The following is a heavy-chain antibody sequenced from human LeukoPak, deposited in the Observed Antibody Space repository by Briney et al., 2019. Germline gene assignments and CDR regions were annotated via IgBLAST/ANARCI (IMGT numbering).Heavy chain of an antibody. CDR3: ASLPPIAGYSSSLYWFDP. J-gene: IGHJ5*02. Sequence: PSETPSLTCAVYGGSFSGYHWSWIRQPPGKGLEWIGEINHSGSTNYNPSLKSRVTISVDTSKNQFSLKLSSVTAADTAVYYCASLPPIAGYSSSLYWFDPWGQGTLVTVPS. V-gene: IGHV4-34*01. CDR1: GGSFSGYH. D-gene: IGHD6-13*01. CDR2: INHSGST.